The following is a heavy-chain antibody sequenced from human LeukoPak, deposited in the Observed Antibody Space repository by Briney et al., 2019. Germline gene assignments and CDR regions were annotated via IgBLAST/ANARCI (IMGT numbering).Heavy chain of an antibody. CDR3: ARDRGGNSVQYFDY. V-gene: IGHV3-30*04. D-gene: IGHD4-23*01. CDR1: GFTFSNYA. Sequence: PGGSLRLSCAASGFTFSNYAMHWVRQAPGKGLKWVTIISYDGTNKYYADSVKGRFTISRDNSKNTLFRQMNSLGAEYTAVYYCARDRGGNSVQYFDYWGQGTLVTVSS. J-gene: IGHJ4*02. CDR2: ISYDGTNK.